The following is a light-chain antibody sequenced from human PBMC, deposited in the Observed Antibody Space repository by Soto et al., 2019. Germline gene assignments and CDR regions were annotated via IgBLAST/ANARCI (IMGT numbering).Light chain of an antibody. CDR1: QSVGSY. CDR2: DAS. V-gene: IGKV3D-15*01. J-gene: IGKJ1*01. CDR3: QQYNNWPTWT. Sequence: EIVMTQSPSTLSVSPGERATLSCRASQSVGSYLAWYQHKPGQAPRLLISDASNRATGIPARFSGSGSETDFTLTISSLQAEDSAVYFCQQYNNWPTWTFGQGTKVDIK.